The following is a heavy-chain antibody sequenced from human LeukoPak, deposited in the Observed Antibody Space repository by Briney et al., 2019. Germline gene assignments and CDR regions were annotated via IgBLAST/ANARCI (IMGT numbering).Heavy chain of an antibody. Sequence: GESLKISCKGLGYDFSTYWNAWVRQRPGKGLEWMGIIYPGGSEARYDPSFQGQVTISADRSTSTAYLQWSSLRASDTAMYYCARASRDGYNQNFDHWGQGTLVTVSS. CDR3: ARASRDGYNQNFDH. CDR2: IYPGGSEA. CDR1: GYDFSTYW. J-gene: IGHJ4*02. V-gene: IGHV5-51*01. D-gene: IGHD5-24*01.